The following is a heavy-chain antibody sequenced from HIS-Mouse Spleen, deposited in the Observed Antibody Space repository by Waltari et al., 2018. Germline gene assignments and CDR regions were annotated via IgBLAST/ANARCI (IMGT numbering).Heavy chain of an antibody. CDR2: IYYSGST. CDR3: AREIPYSSSWYDWYFDL. J-gene: IGHJ2*01. CDR1: VGSISSSGYY. Sequence: QLQLQESGPGLVKPSETLSLTCTVPVGSISSSGYYWGWIRQPPGKGREWIGSIYYSGSTYYNPSLKSRVTISVDTSKNQFSLKLSSVTAADTAVYYCAREIPYSSSWYDWYFDLWGRGTLVTVSS. V-gene: IGHV4-39*07. D-gene: IGHD6-13*01.